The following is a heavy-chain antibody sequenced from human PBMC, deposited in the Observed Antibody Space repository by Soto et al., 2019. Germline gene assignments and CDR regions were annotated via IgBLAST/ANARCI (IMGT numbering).Heavy chain of an antibody. CDR3: ARAPNPYSSSSGWFDP. V-gene: IGHV1-2*02. CDR1: GYTFTGYY. J-gene: IGHJ5*02. D-gene: IGHD6-6*01. CDR2: INPNSGGT. Sequence: ASVKVSCKASGYTFTGYYMHWVRQAPGQGLEWMGWINPNSGGTNYAQKFQGRVTMTRDTSISTAYMELSRLRSDDTAVYYCARAPNPYSSSSGWFDPWGQGTLVTVSS.